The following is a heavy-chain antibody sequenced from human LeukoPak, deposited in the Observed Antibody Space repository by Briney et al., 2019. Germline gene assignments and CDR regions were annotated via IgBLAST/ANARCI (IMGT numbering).Heavy chain of an antibody. Sequence: SETLSLTCTVSGYSISSGYYWGWIRQPPGKGLEWIGSIYHSGSTYYNPSLKSRVIISVDTSKNQFSLKLSSVTAADTAVYYCARSVGFGELSSDWFDPWGQGTLVTVSS. V-gene: IGHV4-38-2*02. CDR2: IYHSGST. CDR3: ARSVGFGELSSDWFDP. D-gene: IGHD3-10*01. J-gene: IGHJ5*02. CDR1: GYSISSGYY.